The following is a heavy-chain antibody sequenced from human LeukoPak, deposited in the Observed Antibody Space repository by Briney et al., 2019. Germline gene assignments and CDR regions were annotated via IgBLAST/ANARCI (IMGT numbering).Heavy chain of an antibody. Sequence: PSETLSRTCSVSGGSISNYYWSWIRQSAGKGLEWIGRFYPSGNTMYNPSLTSRVTMSVDTSQNQFSLNLNSVTAADTAVYYCVRAGTYGVRAVISPDVWGQGTTVTVSS. J-gene: IGHJ6*02. CDR2: FYPSGNT. CDR3: VRAGTYGVRAVISPDV. CDR1: GGSISNYY. D-gene: IGHD3-10*01. V-gene: IGHV4-4*07.